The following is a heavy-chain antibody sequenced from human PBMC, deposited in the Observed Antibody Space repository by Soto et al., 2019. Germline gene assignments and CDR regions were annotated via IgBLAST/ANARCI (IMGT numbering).Heavy chain of an antibody. CDR2: INPNSGGT. Sequence: ASVKVSCKASGYTFTGYYMHWVRQAPGQGLEWMGWINPNSGGTNYAQKFQGWVTMTRDTSISTAYMELSRLRSDDTAVYYCATGRGYSPYYYHGMDVWGQGTTVTVSS. CDR1: GYTFTGYY. V-gene: IGHV1-2*04. J-gene: IGHJ6*02. CDR3: ATGRGYSPYYYHGMDV. D-gene: IGHD2-21*01.